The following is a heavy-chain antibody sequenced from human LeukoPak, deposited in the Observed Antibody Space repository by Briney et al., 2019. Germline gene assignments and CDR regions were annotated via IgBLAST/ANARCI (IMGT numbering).Heavy chain of an antibody. CDR1: GFTFGDYA. V-gene: IGHV3-49*03. J-gene: IGHJ4*02. D-gene: IGHD3-16*01. Sequence: GGSLRLSCTASGFTFGDYAMSWFRQAPGKGLEWVGFIRSKAYGGTTEYAASVKGRFTISRDDSKSIAYLQMNSLKTEDTAVYYCTRDNDYVWGTPGYWGQGTLVTVSS. CDR3: TRDNDYVWGTPGY. CDR2: IRSKAYGGTT.